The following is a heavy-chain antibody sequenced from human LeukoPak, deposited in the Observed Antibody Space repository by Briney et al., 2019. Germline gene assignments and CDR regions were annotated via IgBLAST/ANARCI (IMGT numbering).Heavy chain of an antibody. V-gene: IGHV1-2*02. D-gene: IGHD3-22*01. J-gene: IGHJ6*03. CDR3: AGSSGYCDYYYYYMDV. Sequence: ASVKVSCKASGYTFTGYYMHWVRQAPGQGLEWMGWINPNSGGTNYAQKFQGRVTMTRDTSISTAYTELSRLRSDDTAVYYCAGSSGYCDYYYYYMDVWGKGTTVTVSS. CDR2: INPNSGGT. CDR1: GYTFTGYY.